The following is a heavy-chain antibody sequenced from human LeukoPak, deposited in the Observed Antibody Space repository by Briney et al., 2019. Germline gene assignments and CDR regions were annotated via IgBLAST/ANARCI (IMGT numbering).Heavy chain of an antibody. CDR3: ARAQAQAYGSGSYYIPVISGSDY. Sequence: ASVKVSCKASGYTFTSYYMHWVRQAPGQGLEWMGIINPSGGSTSYAQKFQGRVTMTRDTSTSTVYMELSSLRSEDTAVYYCARAQAQAYGSGSYYIPVISGSDYWGQGILVTVSS. CDR1: GYTFTSYY. V-gene: IGHV1-46*01. CDR2: INPSGGST. J-gene: IGHJ4*02. D-gene: IGHD3-10*01.